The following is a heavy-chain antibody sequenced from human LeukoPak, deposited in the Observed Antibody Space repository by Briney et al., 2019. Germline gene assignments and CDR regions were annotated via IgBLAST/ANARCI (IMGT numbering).Heavy chain of an antibody. J-gene: IGHJ4*02. CDR1: GFTFSSYS. Sequence: GGSLRLSCAAPGFTFSSYSMNWVRQAPGKGLEWVSSISSSSSYIYYADSVKGRFTISRDNAKNSLYLQMNSLRAEDTAVYNCARAVARGKHFDYWGQGTLVTVSS. CDR3: ARAVARGKHFDY. V-gene: IGHV3-21*01. CDR2: ISSSSSYI.